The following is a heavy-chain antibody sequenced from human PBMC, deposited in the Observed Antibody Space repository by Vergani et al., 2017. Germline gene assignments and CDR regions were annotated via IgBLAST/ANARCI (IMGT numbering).Heavy chain of an antibody. J-gene: IGHJ4*02. CDR2: IRPKTDGETT. D-gene: IGHD1-26*01. Sequence: EVQPVESGGGLVKPGGSLRLSCTTSGFTFSSAWMSWVRQAPGKGLEWVARIRPKTDGETTDYAAPVKGRFTISRDDSKTTLYLQMNSLKTEDTAVYYCTTPTKWELRDYFDYWGQGTLVTVSS. CDR3: TTPTKWELRDYFDY. V-gene: IGHV3-15*01. CDR1: GFTFSSAW.